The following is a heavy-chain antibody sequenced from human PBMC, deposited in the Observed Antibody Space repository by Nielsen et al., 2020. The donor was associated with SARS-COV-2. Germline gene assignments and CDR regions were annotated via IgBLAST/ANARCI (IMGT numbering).Heavy chain of an antibody. CDR3: ANGGYWNTVDHY. J-gene: IGHJ4*02. CDR1: GFTFDDYA. Sequence: SLKISCAASGFTFDDYAMHWVRQAPGKDLEWVSGISWNSGSIGYADSVKGRFTISRDNSKNTLYLQMNSLRAEDTAVYYCANGGYWNTVDHYWGQGTLVTVSS. V-gene: IGHV3-9*01. CDR2: ISWNSGSI. D-gene: IGHD4-23*01.